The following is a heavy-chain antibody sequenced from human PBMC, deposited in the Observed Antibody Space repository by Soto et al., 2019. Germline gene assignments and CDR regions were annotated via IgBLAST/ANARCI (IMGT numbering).Heavy chain of an antibody. Sequence: ASVKVSCKASGYTFTSYGISWVRQAPGQGLEWMGWISAYNGNTNYAQKLQGRVTMTTDTSTSTAYMELRSLRSDDTAVYYCARDIPLWFGEPRDYYYGMDVWGQGTTVTVSS. CDR2: ISAYNGNT. J-gene: IGHJ6*02. V-gene: IGHV1-18*01. CDR3: ARDIPLWFGEPRDYYYGMDV. D-gene: IGHD3-10*01. CDR1: GYTFTSYG.